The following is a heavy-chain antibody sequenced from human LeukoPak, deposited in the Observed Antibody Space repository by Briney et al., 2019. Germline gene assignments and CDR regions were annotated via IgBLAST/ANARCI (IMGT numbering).Heavy chain of an antibody. Sequence: GGSLRLSCAASGFSVTRNYVSWVRQAPGKGLVWVSHIKTDGSTTAYADSVKGRLTISRDNAKNSLYLQMNSLRAEDTAVYYCARDAHYDFWSGYYSTWPLGYWGQGTLVTVSS. D-gene: IGHD3-3*01. CDR1: GFSVTRNY. J-gene: IGHJ4*02. V-gene: IGHV3-74*01. CDR2: IKTDGSTT. CDR3: ARDAHYDFWSGYYSTWPLGY.